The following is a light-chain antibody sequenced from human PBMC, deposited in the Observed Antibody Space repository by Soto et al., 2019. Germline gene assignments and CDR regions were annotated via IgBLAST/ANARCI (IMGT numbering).Light chain of an antibody. CDR1: KLGNKY. CDR2: QDS. J-gene: IGLJ2*01. CDR3: QAWDSSTVV. Sequence: YELTQPPSVSVSPGQTASITCSGDKLGNKYACWYQQKPGQSPVLVIYQDSKRPSGIPERFSGSNSGNTATLTISGTQAMDEADYYCQAWDSSTVVFGGGTKVTVL. V-gene: IGLV3-1*01.